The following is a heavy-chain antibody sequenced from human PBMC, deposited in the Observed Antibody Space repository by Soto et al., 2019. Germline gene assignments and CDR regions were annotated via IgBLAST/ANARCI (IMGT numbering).Heavy chain of an antibody. J-gene: IGHJ4*02. CDR2: IYYSGT. CDR1: GASISSDDYY. Sequence: QVQLQQSGPGLVKPSQTLSLTCTVSGASISSDDYYWSWIRQPPGKGLEWIGYIYYSGTYYNPSLKSRATISVDTSRNQFSLKLSSVTAADTAVYYCARDLAYCAAGSCYVKWGNWGQGTLVTVSS. CDR3: ARDLAYCAAGSCYVKWGN. D-gene: IGHD2-15*01. V-gene: IGHV4-30-4*01.